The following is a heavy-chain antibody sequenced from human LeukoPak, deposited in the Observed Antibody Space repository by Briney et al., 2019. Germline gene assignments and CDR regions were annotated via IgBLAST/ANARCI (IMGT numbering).Heavy chain of an antibody. Sequence: GGSLRLSCAASGFIFSSYWVSWVRQAPGKGLEWVANIKQDGSEQYYVDSVKGRFTISRDNAKNSLYLQMNSLRAEDTAMYYCARGDNWSFDYWGQGTLVTVSS. D-gene: IGHD1-1*01. V-gene: IGHV3-7*01. J-gene: IGHJ4*02. CDR3: ARGDNWSFDY. CDR1: GFIFSSYW. CDR2: IKQDGSEQ.